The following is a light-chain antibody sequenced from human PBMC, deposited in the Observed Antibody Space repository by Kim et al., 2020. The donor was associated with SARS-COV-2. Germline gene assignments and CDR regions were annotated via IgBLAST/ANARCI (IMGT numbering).Light chain of an antibody. CDR3: QQYGGSPPYT. J-gene: IGKJ2*01. CDR2: DAS. CDR1: QSVNNNY. V-gene: IGKV3-20*01. Sequence: SPGERATLYCRASQSVNNNYLAWYQQKPDQAPRLLIYDASSRATGIPDRFSGSGSGTDFTLTISRLEPEDFAVYYCQQYGGSPPYTFGQGTKLEI.